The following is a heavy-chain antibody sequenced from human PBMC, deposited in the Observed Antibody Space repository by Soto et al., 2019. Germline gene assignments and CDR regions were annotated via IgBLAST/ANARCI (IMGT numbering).Heavy chain of an antibody. CDR2: IWYDGSNK. CDR3: ASQLKDCSSTSCYAGVNYYYGMDV. V-gene: IGHV3-33*01. CDR1: GFTFSSYG. D-gene: IGHD2-2*01. J-gene: IGHJ6*02. Sequence: GSLRLSCAASGFTFSSYGMHWVRQAPGKGLEWVAVIWYDGSNKYYADSVKGRFTISRDNSKNTLYLQMNSLRAEDTAVYYCASQLKDCSSTSCYAGVNYYYGMDVCGQGTTVTVSS.